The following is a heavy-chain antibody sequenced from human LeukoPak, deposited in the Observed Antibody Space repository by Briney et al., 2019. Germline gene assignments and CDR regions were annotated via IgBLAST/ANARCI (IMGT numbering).Heavy chain of an antibody. D-gene: IGHD3-22*01. V-gene: IGHV3-23*01. CDR1: GFTFSSYA. CDR2: ISGSGGST. Sequence: GGSLRLSCAASGFTFSSYAMSWVRQAPGKGLEWVSAISGSGGSTYYADSVKGRFTLSRDNSKNTLYLQRNSLRAEDTAVYYCAKDVGDSSGYYLSDYWGQGNLVTVSS. CDR3: AKDVGDSSGYYLSDY. J-gene: IGHJ4*02.